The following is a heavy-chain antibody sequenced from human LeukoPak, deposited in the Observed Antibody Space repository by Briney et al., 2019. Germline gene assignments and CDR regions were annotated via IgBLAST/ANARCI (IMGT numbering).Heavy chain of an antibody. D-gene: IGHD3-10*01. CDR2: IYYSGST. V-gene: IGHV4-30-4*02. Sequence: SETLSLTCTVSGGSISSGDYYWSWIRQHPGKGLEWIGYIYYSGSTYYNPSLKTRVTISVDTSKNQFSLKLRSVTAADTAVYYCAARGQGSSLSYFVYWGQGTLVTVSS. CDR1: GGSISSGDYY. J-gene: IGHJ4*02. CDR3: AARGQGSSLSYFVY.